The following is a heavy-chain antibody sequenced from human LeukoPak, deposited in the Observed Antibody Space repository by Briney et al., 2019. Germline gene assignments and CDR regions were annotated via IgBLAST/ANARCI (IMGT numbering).Heavy chain of an antibody. V-gene: IGHV4-59*01. Sequence: SETLSLTCTVSGGSISSYYWSWIRQPPGKGLEWIGYIYYSGSTNYNPSLKSRVTISVDTSKNQFSLKLSSVTAADTAVYYCARVPEAYCSSTSCYVGWFDPLGQGTLVTVSS. CDR1: GGSISSYY. D-gene: IGHD2-2*01. CDR2: IYYSGST. CDR3: ARVPEAYCSSTSCYVGWFDP. J-gene: IGHJ5*02.